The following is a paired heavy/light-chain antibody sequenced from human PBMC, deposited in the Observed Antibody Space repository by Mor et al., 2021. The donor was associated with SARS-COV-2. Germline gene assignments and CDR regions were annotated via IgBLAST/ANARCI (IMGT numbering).Heavy chain of an antibody. D-gene: IGHD2-21*01. CDR1: GFSLTAYD. J-gene: IGHJ5*02. CDR2: ISYDERKQ. CDR3: AREHTYLRSALDL. V-gene: IGHV3-30*03. Sequence: QLHLVESGGGVVQPGKSLRLSCSASGFSLTAYDMHWVRQAPGKGLEWVAVISYDERKQYYRDSVTGRFTISRDTSQNTLYLQLNSLKAEDTGVYFCAREHTYLRSALDLWGQGTLVAVSS.
Light chain of an antibody. V-gene: IGKV1D-16*01. Sequence: DIQMTQSPSSLSSSVGDRVTITCRASQGISNWLAWYQLKPGKAPKSLIYAASSLQSGVPSRFRGSGSGTDFTLTISSLQPDDFATYYCQQYNTYPFTFGGGTKVEI. CDR3: QQYNTYPFT. CDR2: AAS. J-gene: IGKJ4*01. CDR1: QGISNW.